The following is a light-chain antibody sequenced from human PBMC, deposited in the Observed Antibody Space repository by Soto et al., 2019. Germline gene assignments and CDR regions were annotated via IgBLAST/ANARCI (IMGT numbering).Light chain of an antibody. CDR2: KAS. V-gene: IGKV1-5*03. CDR1: QTISSW. Sequence: DIHMTHSPSTRSGSVGYRFTITCLASQTISSWLAWYQQKPGKAPKLLIYKASTLKSGVPSRFSGSGSGTEFTLTISSLQPDDFATYYCQHYNSYSEAFGQGTKVDIK. CDR3: QHYNSYSEA. J-gene: IGKJ1*01.